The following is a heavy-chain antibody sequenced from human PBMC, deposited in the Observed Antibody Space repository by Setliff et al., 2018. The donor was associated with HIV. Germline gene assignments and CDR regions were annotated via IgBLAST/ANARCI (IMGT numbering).Heavy chain of an antibody. V-gene: IGHV1-8*02. Sequence: ASVKVSCKTSGYTFDGHYLHWVRQATGQGLEWMGWMNPNSGNTGYAQKFQGRVTMTGNTSISTAYMELSSLRSEDTAVYYCARGGGGYYYVGAVDIWGQGTVVTVSS. CDR1: GYTFDGHY. CDR2: MNPNSGNT. CDR3: ARGGGGYYYVGAVDI. J-gene: IGHJ3*02. D-gene: IGHD3-22*01.